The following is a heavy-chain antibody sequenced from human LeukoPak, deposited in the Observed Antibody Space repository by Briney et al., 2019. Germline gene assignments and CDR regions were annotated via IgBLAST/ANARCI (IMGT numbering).Heavy chain of an antibody. D-gene: IGHD2-2*01. CDR1: GYTFTNYD. CDR2: MNPNSGNT. Sequence: ASVKVSCKASGYTFTNYDINWVRQATGQGLEWMGWMNPNSGNTGYTQKFLGRVTITRNTSISTAYMELSSLRSEDTALYYCARTLLYCSTTSCYHNWFDPWGQGTLVTVSS. V-gene: IGHV1-8*03. CDR3: ARTLLYCSTTSCYHNWFDP. J-gene: IGHJ5*02.